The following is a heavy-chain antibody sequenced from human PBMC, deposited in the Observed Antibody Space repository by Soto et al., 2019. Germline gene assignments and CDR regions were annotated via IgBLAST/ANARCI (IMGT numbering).Heavy chain of an antibody. D-gene: IGHD3-3*01. J-gene: IGHJ4*02. CDR2: IWFDGSIT. CDR3: ARVNDFWSGYMDH. CDR1: GFTFSSYG. V-gene: IGHV3-33*01. Sequence: QVQLVASGGGVVQPGRSLRLSCAASGFTFSSYGMHWVRQAPGKGLEWVALIWFDGSITYYADSVKGRFTISRDNSKNTLYVPMNSVRAGGTALYYCARVNDFWSGYMDHWGQGTLVTVSS.